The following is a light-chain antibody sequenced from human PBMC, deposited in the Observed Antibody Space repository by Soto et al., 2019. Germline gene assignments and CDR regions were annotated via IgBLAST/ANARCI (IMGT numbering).Light chain of an antibody. CDR2: KAS. CDR1: QSITNW. Sequence: DIQMTQSPSTLSASEGDRVTIACRASQSITNWLAWYQQKPGKAPNLLIYKASSLESGVPSRFSGSGSGTGFTLTITSLQPDDFATYYCQQYSTYPYTFDQGTKLEIK. V-gene: IGKV1-5*03. J-gene: IGKJ2*01. CDR3: QQYSTYPYT.